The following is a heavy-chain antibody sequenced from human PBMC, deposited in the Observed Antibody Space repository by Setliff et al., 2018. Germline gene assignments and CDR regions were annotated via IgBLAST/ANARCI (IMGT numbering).Heavy chain of an antibody. V-gene: IGHV5-51*01. Sequence: PGESLKISCKGSGYTFSNYRVGWVRQMPGKGLEWMGVIYAGDSDTRYSPSFQGQVTFSADKSIGTAYLQWSTLKASDTAMYYCARLGSSSWYNDVFDFWGPGTMVTVSS. D-gene: IGHD6-13*01. J-gene: IGHJ3*01. CDR1: GYTFSNYR. CDR2: IYAGDSDT. CDR3: ARLGSSSWYNDVFDF.